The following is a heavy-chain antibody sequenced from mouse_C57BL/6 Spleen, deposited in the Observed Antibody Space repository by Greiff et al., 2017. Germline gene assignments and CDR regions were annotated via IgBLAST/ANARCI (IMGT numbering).Heavy chain of an antibody. CDR3: ASGITTPWFAY. CDR1: GFSLTSYG. Sequence: QVQLKESGPGLVAPSQSLSITCTVSGFSLTSYGVDWVRQSPGKGLEWLGEIWGVGSTNYNSALKSRLSISKDNSKSQVFLKMNSLQTDDTGMYYCASGITTPWFAYWGQGTLVTVSA. V-gene: IGHV2-6*01. D-gene: IGHD1-1*01. J-gene: IGHJ3*01. CDR2: IWGVGST.